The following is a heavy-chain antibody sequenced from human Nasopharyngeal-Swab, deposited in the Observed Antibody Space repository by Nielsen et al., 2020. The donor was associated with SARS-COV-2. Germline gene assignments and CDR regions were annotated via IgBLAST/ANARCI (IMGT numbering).Heavy chain of an antibody. J-gene: IGHJ6*03. CDR1: GGTFSSYA. V-gene: IGHV1-69*13. CDR2: IIPIFGTA. D-gene: IGHD5-18*01. Sequence: SVTVSCKASGGTFSSYAISWVRQAPGQGLEWMGGIIPIFGTANYAQKFQGRVTITADESTSTAYMELSSLRSEDTAVYYCARDRLPYYYYYMDVWGKGTTVTVSS. CDR3: ARDRLPYYYYYMDV.